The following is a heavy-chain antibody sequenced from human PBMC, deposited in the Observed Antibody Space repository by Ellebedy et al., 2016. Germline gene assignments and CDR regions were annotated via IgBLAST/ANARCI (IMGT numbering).Heavy chain of an antibody. CDR2: IKQDGSEK. J-gene: IGHJ3*02. Sequence: GESLKISCVVSGFTFSRYWMTWVRQAPGKGLEWVANIKQDGSEKYYVDSVKGRFTISRDNAKNSLYLQMNSLRAEDTAVYYCAREGISGIWVRAFDIWGQGTMVTVSS. D-gene: IGHD2-15*01. CDR3: AREGISGIWVRAFDI. V-gene: IGHV3-7*03. CDR1: GFTFSRYW.